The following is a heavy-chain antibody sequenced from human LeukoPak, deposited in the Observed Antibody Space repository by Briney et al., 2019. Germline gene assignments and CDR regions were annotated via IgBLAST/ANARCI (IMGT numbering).Heavy chain of an antibody. J-gene: IGHJ4*02. CDR2: VDPEDGET. D-gene: IGHD4-17*01. CDR3: ARGSTVTPSWYDF. CDR1: GYTFTDYY. Sequence: GATVKISCKASGYTFTDYYMHWVQQAPGKGLEWMGRVDPEDGETIYAEKFQGRVTITADTSTDTAYMELSSLRSEDTAVYYCARGSTVTPSWYDFWGQGTLVTVSS. V-gene: IGHV1-69-2*01.